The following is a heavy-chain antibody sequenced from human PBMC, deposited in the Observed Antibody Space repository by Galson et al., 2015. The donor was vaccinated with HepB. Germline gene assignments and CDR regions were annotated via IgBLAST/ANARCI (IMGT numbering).Heavy chain of an antibody. J-gene: IGHJ4*02. Sequence: SLRLSCAASGFIFSNYAMHWVRQAPGKGLEWVAVISYDGSLKYYADSVKGQFTISRDNSKNTLYLQMNSLRADDTAVYYCARVSDYHFDYWGQGTLVTVSS. CDR1: GFIFSNYA. CDR3: ARVSDYHFDY. CDR2: ISYDGSLK. V-gene: IGHV3-30-3*01. D-gene: IGHD3/OR15-3a*01.